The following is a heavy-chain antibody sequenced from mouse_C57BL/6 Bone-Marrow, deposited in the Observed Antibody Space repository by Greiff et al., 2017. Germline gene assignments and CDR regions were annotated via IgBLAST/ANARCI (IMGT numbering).Heavy chain of an antibody. CDR1: GYSITSGYY. CDR2: ISYDGSN. CDR3: ARGGDYSPFYAMDY. V-gene: IGHV3-6*01. J-gene: IGHJ4*01. Sequence: VQLKQSGPGLVKPSQSLSLTCSVTGYSITSGYYWNWIRQFPGNKLEWMGYISYDGSNNYNPSLKNRISITRDTSKNQFFLKLNSVTTEDTATYYCARGGDYSPFYAMDYWGQGTSVTVSS. D-gene: IGHD2-12*01.